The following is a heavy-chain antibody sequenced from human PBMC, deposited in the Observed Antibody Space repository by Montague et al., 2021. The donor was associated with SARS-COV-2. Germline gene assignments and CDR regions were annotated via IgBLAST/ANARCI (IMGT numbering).Heavy chain of an antibody. J-gene: IGHJ6*02. CDR1: GGSISSGSYY. Sequence: TLSLTCTVSGGSISSGSYYWSWIRQPAGKGLEWIGRIYTSGSTNYTLSLKSRVTISVDTSKNQFSLKLSSVTAADTAVYYCAGDGGLGGSGSDTWSYYSYGMDVWGQGTTVTVSS. CDR3: AGDGGLGGSGSDTWSYYSYGMDV. CDR2: IYTSGST. D-gene: IGHD3-22*01. V-gene: IGHV4-61*02.